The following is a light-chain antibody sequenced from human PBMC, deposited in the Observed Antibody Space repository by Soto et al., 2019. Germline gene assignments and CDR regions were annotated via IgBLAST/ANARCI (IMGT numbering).Light chain of an antibody. CDR2: DNN. J-gene: IGLJ2*01. CDR1: SSNIGNNY. Sequence: QSVLTQPPSVSAAPRQKVAISCSGSSSNIGNNYVSWYHRVPGSAPKLLIYDNNERPSGIPDRFSGSKSGTSATLDITGLQTGDEGDYYCGTWDSRLRVAVFGGGTQLTVL. V-gene: IGLV1-51*01. CDR3: GTWDSRLRVAV.